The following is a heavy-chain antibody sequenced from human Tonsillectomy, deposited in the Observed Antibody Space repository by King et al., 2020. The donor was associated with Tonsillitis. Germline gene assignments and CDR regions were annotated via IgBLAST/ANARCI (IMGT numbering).Heavy chain of an antibody. V-gene: IGHV4-30-4*07. J-gene: IGHJ4*02. CDR1: GDSISSGGYS. CDR2: IYYSGTT. CDR3: ARGDYYDTLFDH. D-gene: IGHD3-22*01. Sequence: QLQESGPGLVKPSQTLSLTCAVSGDSISSGGYSWSWIRQPPGKGLEWIGYIYYSGTTYYNPSLKSRVTISIDTSKNPFSLRLSSVTAADPAVYYCARGDYYDTLFDHWGQGILVTVSS.